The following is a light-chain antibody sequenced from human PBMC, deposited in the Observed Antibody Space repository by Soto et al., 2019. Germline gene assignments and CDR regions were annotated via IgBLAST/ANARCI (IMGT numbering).Light chain of an antibody. V-gene: IGKV1-39*01. Sequence: DIQMTHSPSSLSASVGDGVTVAGRASQSISSYLNWYQQKPGKAPKLLIYAASSLQSGVPSRFSGSGSGTDFTLTISSLQPEDFATYYCQQSYSTPPTFGQGTKVDNK. J-gene: IGKJ1*01. CDR3: QQSYSTPPT. CDR1: QSISSY. CDR2: AAS.